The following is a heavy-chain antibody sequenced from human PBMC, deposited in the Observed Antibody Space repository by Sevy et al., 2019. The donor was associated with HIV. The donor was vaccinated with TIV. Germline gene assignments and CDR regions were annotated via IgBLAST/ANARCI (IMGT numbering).Heavy chain of an antibody. J-gene: IGHJ2*01. D-gene: IGHD3-22*01. CDR1: GFIFSDYA. V-gene: IGHV3-23*01. Sequence: GGSLRLPCAASGFIFSDYAMSWVRQAPGKGLEWVSSISGGDDSTYYADSVKGRFTVSRDNSKNTLYLQMNTLRAEDTALYYCAKFGDYYDSGGYYWYFDFWGRGTLVTVSS. CDR2: ISGGDDST. CDR3: AKFGDYYDSGGYYWYFDF.